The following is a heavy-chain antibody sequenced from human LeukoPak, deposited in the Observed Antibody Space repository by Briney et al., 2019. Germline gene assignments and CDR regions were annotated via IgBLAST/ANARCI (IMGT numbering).Heavy chain of an antibody. CDR2: ISSSGSFT. CDR1: GFPFSGYA. V-gene: IGHV3-23*01. J-gene: IGHJ4*02. D-gene: IGHD1-1*01. CDR3: AKDLNWSDLKGYFDY. Sequence: QTGGSLRLSCAASGFPFSGYAVSWVRQAPGKGLEWVSIISSSGSFTYYADSVKGRFTISRDNSKNTLYLQMNSLRAEDTAVYYCAKDLNWSDLKGYFDYWGQGTLVTVSS.